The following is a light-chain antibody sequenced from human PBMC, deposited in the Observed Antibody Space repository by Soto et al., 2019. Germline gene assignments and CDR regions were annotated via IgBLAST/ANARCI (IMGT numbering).Light chain of an antibody. CDR1: QGVSSNY. CDR3: QQYDTSPRT. J-gene: IGKJ1*01. CDR2: GAS. V-gene: IGKV3-20*01. Sequence: EVMLTQSPGTLSLSPGERATLSGRASQGVSSNYLAWYQQKSGQAPRLLIYGASNRATGIPDRFSGSGSGTNFTLTIRRLEPEDFAVYYCQQYDTSPRTFGQGTKVEFK.